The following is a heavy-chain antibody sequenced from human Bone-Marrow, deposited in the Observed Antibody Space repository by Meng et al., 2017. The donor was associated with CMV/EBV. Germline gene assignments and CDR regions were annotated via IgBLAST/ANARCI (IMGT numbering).Heavy chain of an antibody. CDR1: GFTFSSYA. J-gene: IGHJ6*02. Sequence: GGSLRLSCAASGFTFSSYAMSWVRQAPGKGLEWVSVIYSGGSSTYYADSVKGRFTISRDNSKNTLYLQMNSLRAEDTAVYYCARNTAMAHYGMDVWGQGTTVTVFS. V-gene: IGHV3-23*03. D-gene: IGHD5-18*01. CDR3: ARNTAMAHYGMDV. CDR2: IYSGGSST.